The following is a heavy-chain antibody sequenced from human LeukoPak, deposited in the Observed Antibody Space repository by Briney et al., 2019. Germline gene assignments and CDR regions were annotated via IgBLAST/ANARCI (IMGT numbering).Heavy chain of an antibody. Sequence: PSETLSLTCTVSSFSISSRYYWGWIRQPPGKGLEWIGSIYHSGRTYYNPSLKRRVTISVDTSKNQFSLKLSSVTAADTAVYYCARRGGYSGYEFDIWGQGTMVTVSS. D-gene: IGHD5-12*01. V-gene: IGHV4-38-2*02. J-gene: IGHJ3*02. CDR3: ARRGGYSGYEFDI. CDR1: SFSISSRYY. CDR2: IYHSGRT.